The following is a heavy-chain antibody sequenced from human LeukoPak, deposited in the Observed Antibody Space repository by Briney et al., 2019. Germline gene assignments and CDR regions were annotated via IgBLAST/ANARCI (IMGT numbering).Heavy chain of an antibody. CDR1: GFSFHNYG. J-gene: IGHJ5*02. CDR2: ISCNSAGL. V-gene: IGHV3-9*01. D-gene: IGHD3-22*01. Sequence: PGGSLRLSCAASGFSFHNYGMHWVRQVPGKGLEWVSGISCNSAGLAYADSVKGRFTISRDNAKNSLYLQMNSLRAEDTALYYCAKGPDSSGYYHRDNWFDPWGQGTLVTVSS. CDR3: AKGPDSSGYYHRDNWFDP.